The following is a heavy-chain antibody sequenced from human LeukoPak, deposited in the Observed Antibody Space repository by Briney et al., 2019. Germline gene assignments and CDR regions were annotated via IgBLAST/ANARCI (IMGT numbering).Heavy chain of an antibody. CDR3: ASSSWYYDSSGPTGFDP. Sequence: SVKVSCKASGGTFSSYTISWVRQAPGQGLEWMGRIIPILGIANYAQKFQGRVTITADKSTSTAYMELSSLRSEDTAVYYCASSSWYYDSSGPTGFDPWGQETLVTVSS. CDR1: GGTFSSYT. J-gene: IGHJ5*02. V-gene: IGHV1-69*02. D-gene: IGHD3-22*01. CDR2: IIPILGIA.